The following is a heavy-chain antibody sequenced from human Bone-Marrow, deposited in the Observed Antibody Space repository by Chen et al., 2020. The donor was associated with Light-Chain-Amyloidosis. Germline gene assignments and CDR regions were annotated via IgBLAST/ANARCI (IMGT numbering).Heavy chain of an antibody. J-gene: IGHJ6*02. D-gene: IGHD6-6*01. CDR3: ARAVRIAARRAGGYYGMDV. Sequence: QVELQQWGAGLLKPSETLSLTCGIHNGAFGDDYWTWIRQPPGKGLQWIAEINHSGSANYNSSLKSRTTISVDKSKNQCSLKLSSVTAADTAVYYCARAVRIAARRAGGYYGMDVWGQGTTVTVSS. V-gene: IGHV4-34*01. CDR1: NGAFGDDY. CDR2: INHSGSA.